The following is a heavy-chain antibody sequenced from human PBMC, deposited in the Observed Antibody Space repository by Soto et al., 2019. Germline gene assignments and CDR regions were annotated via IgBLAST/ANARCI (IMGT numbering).Heavy chain of an antibody. J-gene: IGHJ6*03. CDR2: ITGSTGST. CDR1: GFTFSNFA. CDR3: VKDTSSSPYYMDV. D-gene: IGHD2-2*01. V-gene: IGHV3-23*01. Sequence: GGSLRLSCAASGFTFSNFAMGWVRHAPGKGLEWVSEITGSTGSTYYADSVRGRFFTSRDNSKNTLHLQMNSLRVEDTAVYYCVKDTSSSPYYMDVWGKGTTVTVSS.